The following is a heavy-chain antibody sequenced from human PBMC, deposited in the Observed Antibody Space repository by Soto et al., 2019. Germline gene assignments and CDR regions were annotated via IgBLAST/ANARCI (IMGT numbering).Heavy chain of an antibody. Sequence: EVQLVESGGGLIQPGKSLRLSCEASGFIVTSDYMSWVRQAPGKGLEWFSVIFSGGNTYYADSVKGRFTISRDYSKNTLFLQMNRLRAEDTAVYYCARGGDYCRGGRCYPHEFDPSGQGTLVTVSS. J-gene: IGHJ5*02. CDR3: ARGGDYCRGGRCYPHEFDP. CDR1: GFIVTSDY. CDR2: IFSGGNT. V-gene: IGHV3-53*01. D-gene: IGHD2-15*01.